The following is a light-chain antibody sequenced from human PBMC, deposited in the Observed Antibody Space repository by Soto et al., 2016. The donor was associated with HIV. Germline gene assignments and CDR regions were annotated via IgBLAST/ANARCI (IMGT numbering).Light chain of an antibody. CDR1: NIGNKN. CDR3: QVWDTTGDPSSCV. CDR2: DDS. J-gene: IGLJ1*01. Sequence: SYELTQPPSVSVAPGKTARITCGGDNIGNKNVHWYQQRPGQAPILVVFDDSDRPSGIPERFSGSHSGNTATLTIIRAEAGDEADYYCQVWDTTGDPSSCVFGGGTKVTV. V-gene: IGLV3-21*03.